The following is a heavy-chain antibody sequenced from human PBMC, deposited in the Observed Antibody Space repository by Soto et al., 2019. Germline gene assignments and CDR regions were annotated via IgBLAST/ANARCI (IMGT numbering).Heavy chain of an antibody. D-gene: IGHD6-19*01. CDR3: ARGLLEQWLVHSIVGAQGGDY. Sequence: ASVKVSCKASGYTFTSYDINWVRQATGQGLEWMGWMNPNSGNTGYAQKFQGRVTMTRNTSISTAYMELSSLRSEDTAMYYCARGLLEQWLVHSIVGAQGGDYWGHVTLVTVSS. V-gene: IGHV1-8*01. J-gene: IGHJ4*01. CDR1: GYTFTSYD. CDR2: MNPNSGNT.